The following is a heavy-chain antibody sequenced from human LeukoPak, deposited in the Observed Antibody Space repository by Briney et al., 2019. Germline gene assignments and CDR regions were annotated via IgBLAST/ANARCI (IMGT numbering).Heavy chain of an antibody. V-gene: IGHV4-59*01. J-gene: IGHJ3*02. Sequence: SETLPLTCTVSGGSIRSYHWTWIRQPPGKGLEWIGYTYYSGSTNYNPSLKSRVTISVDTSKNQFSLKLSSVTAADTAVYYCARDYYDSSGSYAFDIWRQGTMVTVS. CDR1: GGSIRSYH. D-gene: IGHD3-22*01. CDR2: TYYSGST. CDR3: ARDYYDSSGSYAFDI.